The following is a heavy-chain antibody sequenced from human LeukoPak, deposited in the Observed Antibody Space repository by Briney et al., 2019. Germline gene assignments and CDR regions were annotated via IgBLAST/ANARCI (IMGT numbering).Heavy chain of an antibody. V-gene: IGHV1-18*04. CDR2: ISAYNGNA. J-gene: IGHJ4*02. CDR1: GYTFTSYY. Sequence: GASVKVSCKASGYTFTSYYMHWVRQAPGQGLEWMGWISAYNGNANYAQKLQGRVTMTTDTSTSTAYMELRSLRSDDTAVYYCARIAAAGPETNIDYWGQGTLVTVSS. D-gene: IGHD6-13*01. CDR3: ARIAAAGPETNIDY.